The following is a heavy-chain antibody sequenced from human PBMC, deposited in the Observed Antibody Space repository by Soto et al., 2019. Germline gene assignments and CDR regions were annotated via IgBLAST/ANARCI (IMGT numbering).Heavy chain of an antibody. CDR2: IRNKANGYPT. CDR3: AKEATNDQRELLYFDS. J-gene: IGHJ4*02. D-gene: IGHD1-1*01. V-gene: IGHV3-72*01. Sequence: GRSLRLSCAASGFSFSDHYMDWGRQAPGKGLEWIGRIRNKANGYPTDFAAPVRGRFSISRDDSKNLLLLQVTNVKMAVTAVYLCAKEATNDQRELLYFDSWGQGNLVTVSS. CDR1: GFSFSDHY.